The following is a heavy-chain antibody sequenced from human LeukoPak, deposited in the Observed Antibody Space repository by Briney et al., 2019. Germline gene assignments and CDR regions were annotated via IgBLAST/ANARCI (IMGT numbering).Heavy chain of an antibody. J-gene: IGHJ4*02. V-gene: IGHV3-49*04. D-gene: IGHD3-22*01. Sequence: AGGSLRLSCAASGFTFSSYWMSWVRQAPGKGLEWVGFIRSKAYGGTTEYAASVKGRFTISRDDSKSIAYLQMNSLKTEDTAVYYCTRFPYDSSGQTGVKPHFDYWGQGTLVTVSS. CDR1: GFTFSSYW. CDR3: TRFPYDSSGQTGVKPHFDY. CDR2: IRSKAYGGTT.